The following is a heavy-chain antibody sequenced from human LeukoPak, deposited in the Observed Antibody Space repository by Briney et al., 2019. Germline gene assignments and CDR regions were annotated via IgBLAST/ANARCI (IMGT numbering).Heavy chain of an antibody. Sequence: GGSLRLSCAASGFSLSSDYMRWFRQAPGRGLEWLANIGYDGSQKNYDDSLKGRFTISRDKAKNSVYLKMNSLRAEDTAVYYCAREYFPPGLLTIVFDNWGQGTLVTVSS. D-gene: IGHD3-9*01. J-gene: IGHJ4*02. CDR3: AREYFPPGLLTIVFDN. CDR1: GFSLSSDY. V-gene: IGHV3-7*01. CDR2: IGYDGSQK.